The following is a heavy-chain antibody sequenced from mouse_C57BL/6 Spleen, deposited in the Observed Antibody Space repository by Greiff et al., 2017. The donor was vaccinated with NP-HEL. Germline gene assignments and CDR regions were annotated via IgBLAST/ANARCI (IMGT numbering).Heavy chain of an antibody. D-gene: IGHD2-1*01. J-gene: IGHJ3*01. CDR1: GYSITSGYY. CDR3: ARGNYGNLAWFAY. Sequence: EVQLQESGPGLVKPSQSLSLTCSVTGYSITSGYYWNWIRQFPGNKLEWMGYISYDGSNNYNPSLKNRISITRDTSKNQFFLKLNSVTTEDTATYYCARGNYGNLAWFAYWGQGTLVTVSA. CDR2: ISYDGSN. V-gene: IGHV3-6*01.